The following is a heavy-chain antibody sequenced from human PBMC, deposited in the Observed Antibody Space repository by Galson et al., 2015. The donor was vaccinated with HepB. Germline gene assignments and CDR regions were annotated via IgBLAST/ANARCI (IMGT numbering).Heavy chain of an antibody. CDR2: INREGSVT. D-gene: IGHD1-26*01. J-gene: IGHJ4*02. CDR1: GFALSGYC. Sequence: SLRLSCAASGFALSGYCMHWVRQVPGKGPVWVSRINREGSVTSYADSVKGRFTISRDNTKNTLYLQMNSLGVDDTAVYYCVRGGTVGAILHYFDSWGQGTLVTVSS. CDR3: VRGGTVGAILHYFDS. V-gene: IGHV3-74*01.